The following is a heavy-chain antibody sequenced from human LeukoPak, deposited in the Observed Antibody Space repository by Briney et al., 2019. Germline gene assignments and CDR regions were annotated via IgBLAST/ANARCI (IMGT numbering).Heavy chain of an antibody. J-gene: IGHJ4*02. CDR3: AKPLGGSYLFDL. CDR2: MEVGGAMT. Sequence: GGSLRLSCAASGFTFSSYAMTWVRRAPGKGLEWVSTMEVGGAMTHYADSVKGRFTISRDTSKSTLFLQMTNPTVEDTAVYYCAKPLGGSYLFDLWGPGTLVIVSS. V-gene: IGHV3-23*01. D-gene: IGHD1-26*01. CDR1: GFTFSSYA.